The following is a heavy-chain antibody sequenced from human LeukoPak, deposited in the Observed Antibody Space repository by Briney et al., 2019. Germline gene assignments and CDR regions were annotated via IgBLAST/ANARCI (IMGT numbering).Heavy chain of an antibody. CDR2: IYYSGST. D-gene: IGHD6-13*01. CDR1: GGSISSGGYY. Sequence: NASETLSLTCTVSGGSISSGGYYWSWIRQHPGKGLEWIGYIYYSGSTYYNPSLKSRVTISVDTSKNQFSLKLSSVTAADTAVYYCARDRIAAAGADAFDIWGQGTMVTVSS. CDR3: ARDRIAAAGADAFDI. J-gene: IGHJ3*02. V-gene: IGHV4-31*03.